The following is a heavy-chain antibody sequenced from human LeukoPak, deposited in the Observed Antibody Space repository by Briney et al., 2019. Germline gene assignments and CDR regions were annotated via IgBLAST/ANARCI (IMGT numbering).Heavy chain of an antibody. Sequence: PSETLSLTCTVSGGSISSYYWGWIRQPPGKGLEWIGSVYYSGSTYYNPSLKSRVTISVDTSKNQFSLKLSSVTAADTAVYYCARESVVVVPATIDYWGQGTLVTVSS. CDR3: ARESVVVVPATIDY. CDR1: GGSISSYY. D-gene: IGHD2-2*01. CDR2: VYYSGST. V-gene: IGHV4-39*07. J-gene: IGHJ4*02.